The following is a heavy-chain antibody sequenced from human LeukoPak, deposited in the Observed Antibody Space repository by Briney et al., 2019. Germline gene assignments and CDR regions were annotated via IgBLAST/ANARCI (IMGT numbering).Heavy chain of an antibody. CDR3: ARGLLGWFDP. D-gene: IGHD2/OR15-2a*01. V-gene: IGHV4-30-4*08. Sequence: SXTLSLACTVSGGSISSGDYYWSWIRQPRGKGVEWIVYIYYSGSTYYNPSLKSRVTISVDTSKNQFSLKLSSVTAADTAVYYCARGLLGWFDPWGQGTLVTVSS. CDR2: IYYSGST. J-gene: IGHJ5*02. CDR1: GGSISSGDYY.